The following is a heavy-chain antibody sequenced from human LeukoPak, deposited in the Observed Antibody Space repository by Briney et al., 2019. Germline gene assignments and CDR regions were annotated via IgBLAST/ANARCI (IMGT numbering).Heavy chain of an antibody. J-gene: IGHJ4*02. V-gene: IGHV3-74*03. CDR3: ARGGIGSFDI. D-gene: IGHD3-16*01. Sequence: GGSLRLSCAASGFTFSYYWMHWVRQAPGKGLVWVSCVQSDGSTKYATSVKGRFTISRDNAKNTLYLQMNSLKVEDTAVYYCARGGIGSFDIWGQGPLVTVSS. CDR2: VQSDGST. CDR1: GFTFSYYW.